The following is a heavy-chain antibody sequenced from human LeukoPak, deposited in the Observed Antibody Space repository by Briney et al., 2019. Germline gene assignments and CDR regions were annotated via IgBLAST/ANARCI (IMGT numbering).Heavy chain of an antibody. J-gene: IGHJ4*02. CDR2: ICRDRSST. D-gene: IGHD4-17*01. V-gene: IGHV3-74*01. CDR1: GFTFNNYW. Sequence: GGSLRLSCAASGFTFNNYWMHWVRQVPGKGLVWVSRICRDRSSTSYADSVKGRFTISRDNAKNTLYLQTNSLRAEDTAVYYCARETADYGEYYFDYWGQGTLVTVSS. CDR3: ARETADYGEYYFDY.